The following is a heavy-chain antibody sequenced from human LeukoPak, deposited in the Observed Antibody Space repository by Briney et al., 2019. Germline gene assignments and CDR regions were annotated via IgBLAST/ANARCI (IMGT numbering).Heavy chain of an antibody. V-gene: IGHV4-39*07. CDR1: GGSISSSYY. CDR2: IYYSGST. CDR3: ASDYYRSGNYYRPD. D-gene: IGHD3-10*01. J-gene: IGHJ4*02. Sequence: SETLSLTCTVSGGSISSSYYWGWIRQPPGKGLEWIGSIYYSGSTYYNPSLKSRVTISLDTSKNHFSLKLSSVTAADTALYYCASDYYRSGNYYRPDWGQGTLVIVSS.